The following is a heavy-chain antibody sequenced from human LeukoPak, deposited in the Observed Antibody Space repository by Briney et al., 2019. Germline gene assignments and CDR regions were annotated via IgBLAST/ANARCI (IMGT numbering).Heavy chain of an antibody. CDR1: GFTFSSYA. V-gene: IGHV3-23*01. CDR3: AKGRSPGTVTLYYYYYYGMDV. CDR2: ISGSGGST. J-gene: IGHJ6*02. Sequence: PGGSLRLSCAASGFTFSSYAMSWVRQAPGKGLEWVSAISGSGGSTYYADSVKGRFTISRDNSKNTLYLQMNSLRAEDTAVYYCAKGRSPGTVTLYYYYYYGMDVWGQGTTVTVSS. D-gene: IGHD4-17*01.